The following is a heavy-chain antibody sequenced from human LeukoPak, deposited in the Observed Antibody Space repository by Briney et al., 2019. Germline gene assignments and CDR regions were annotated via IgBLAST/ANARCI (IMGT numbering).Heavy chain of an antibody. V-gene: IGHV1-69*13. CDR2: IIPIFGTA. CDR1: GGTFSSCA. D-gene: IGHD5-24*01. Sequence: GASVKVSCKASGGTFSSCAISWVRQAPGQGLEWMGGIIPIFGTADYAQKFQGRVTITADESTSTAYMELSSLRSEDTAVYYCARGGATQYYYYYYGMDVWGQGTTVTVSS. CDR3: ARGGATQYYYYYYGMDV. J-gene: IGHJ6*02.